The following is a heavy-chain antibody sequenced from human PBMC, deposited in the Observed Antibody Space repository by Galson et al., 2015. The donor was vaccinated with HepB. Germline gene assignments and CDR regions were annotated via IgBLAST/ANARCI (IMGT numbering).Heavy chain of an antibody. J-gene: IGHJ6*03. Sequence: SLRLSCAASGFTFSSYSMNWVRQAPGKGLEWVPSISRSSSYIYYADSVKGRFTISRDNAKKSLDLQMNSLRAEDTAVYYCARDPTTVTPLYYYYMDVWGKGTTVTVSS. V-gene: IGHV3-21*01. CDR1: GFTFSSYS. D-gene: IGHD4-17*01. CDR3: ARDPTTVTPLYYYYMDV. CDR2: ISRSSSYI.